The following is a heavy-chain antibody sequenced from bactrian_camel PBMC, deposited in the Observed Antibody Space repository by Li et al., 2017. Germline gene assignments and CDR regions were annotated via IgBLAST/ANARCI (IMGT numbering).Heavy chain of an antibody. Sequence: QLVESGGGLVQPGGSLRLSCAASGFTFSNYWLYWVRQAPGKGLEWVSSINGGGSTTYYVDSLKGRFTISRDNAKNTVYLQMDSLKPEDTAMYYCVRAVRLATIMDVAWGAMDTWGKGTQVTVSS. J-gene: IGHJ7*01. V-gene: IGHV3S25*01. CDR2: INGGGSTT. CDR1: GFTFSNYW. D-gene: IGHD3*01.